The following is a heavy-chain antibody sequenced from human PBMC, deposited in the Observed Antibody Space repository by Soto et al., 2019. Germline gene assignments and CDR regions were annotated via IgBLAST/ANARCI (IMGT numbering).Heavy chain of an antibody. V-gene: IGHV3-48*02. CDR1: GFTFSSSP. D-gene: IGHD3-10*01. J-gene: IGHJ6*02. Sequence: GGSLRLSCAASGFTFSSSPMNWVRQFPGKGLEWISYINSGSTSIYYADSVKGRFTISRDNAKRSLYLQMNSLRDEDTALYYCARGESSFGELPLPYDPKNYYGMDVWGQGTTVTVSS. CDR3: ARGESSFGELPLPYDPKNYYGMDV. CDR2: INSGSTSI.